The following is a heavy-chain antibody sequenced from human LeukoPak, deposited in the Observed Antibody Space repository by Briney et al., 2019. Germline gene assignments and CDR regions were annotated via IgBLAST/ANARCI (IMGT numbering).Heavy chain of an antibody. CDR3: AKDQQAGYYYYYGMDV. CDR2: ISYDGSNK. J-gene: IGHJ6*02. V-gene: IGHV3-30*18. Sequence: GGSLRLSCAASGFTFSSYGMHWVRQAPGKGLEWVAVISYDGSNKYYADSVKGRFTISRDNSKNTLYLHMNSLRAEDTAVYYCAKDQQAGYYYYYGMDVWGQGTTVTVSS. D-gene: IGHD6-13*01. CDR1: GFTFSSYG.